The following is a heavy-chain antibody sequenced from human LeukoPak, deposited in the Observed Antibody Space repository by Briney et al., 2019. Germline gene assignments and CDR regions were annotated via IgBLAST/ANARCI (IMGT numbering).Heavy chain of an antibody. CDR3: AREGTSGTHLNWFDP. J-gene: IGHJ5*02. V-gene: IGHV4-59*13. CDR2: IYGSGST. CDR1: GGSISSYY. D-gene: IGHD1-1*01. Sequence: SETLSLTCTVSGGSISSYYWSWIRQPPGRGLEWIGHIYGSGSTNYNPSLKSRVTLSVDTSKNQFSLKLSSVTAADTAVYYCAREGTSGTHLNWFDPWGQGTLVTVSS.